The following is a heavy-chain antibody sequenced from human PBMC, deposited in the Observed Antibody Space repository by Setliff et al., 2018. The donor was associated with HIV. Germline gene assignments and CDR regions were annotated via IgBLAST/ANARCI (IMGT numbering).Heavy chain of an antibody. V-gene: IGHV1-18*01. Sequence: ASVKVSCKASGYTFTNYGISWVRQAPGQGLEWMGWISAYNGHTNYAQNLQDRVTMTTDTSTSTAYMELRNLGFDDTAVYFCARTRSGGSSVYYYYYMDVWGQGTAVTVSS. CDR2: ISAYNGHT. CDR3: ARTRSGGSSVYYYYYMDV. CDR1: GYTFTNYG. D-gene: IGHD2-15*01. J-gene: IGHJ6*03.